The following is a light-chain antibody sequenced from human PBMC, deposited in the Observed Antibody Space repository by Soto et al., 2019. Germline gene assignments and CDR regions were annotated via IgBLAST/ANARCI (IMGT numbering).Light chain of an antibody. CDR3: SSYTSSSTPYV. V-gene: IGLV2-14*01. CDR1: SSDVCGYNY. J-gene: IGLJ1*01. CDR2: DVR. Sequence: QSVLTQPASVSGSPGQSITVSCTGTSSDVCGYNYVSWYQQHPVNAPKLMIYDVRNRPSGVSNRFSGSKSGNTASLTISGLQAEDEADYYCSSYTSSSTPYVFGTGT.